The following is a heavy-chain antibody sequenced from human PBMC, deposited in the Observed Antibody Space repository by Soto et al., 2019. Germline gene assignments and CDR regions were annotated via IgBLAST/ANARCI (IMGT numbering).Heavy chain of an antibody. V-gene: IGHV4-34*01. D-gene: IGHD5-18*01. J-gene: IGHJ4*02. CDR1: VGSVIGYY. CDR2: IHPSGSN. Sequence: SETRSLTCSFHVGSVIGYYWSWIRQPPGQCLEWIGEIHPSGSNNYNPSLDSRVAMSLETSNNQFSLMLSFVTAADTAVYYCARGQDSAKIGYWGQGTLVTVSS. CDR3: ARGQDSAKIGY.